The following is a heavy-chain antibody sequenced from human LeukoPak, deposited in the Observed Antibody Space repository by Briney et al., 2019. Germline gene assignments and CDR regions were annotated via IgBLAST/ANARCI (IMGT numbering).Heavy chain of an antibody. Sequence: SGGSLRLSCAASGFTFSNYGMHWVRQAPGKGLEWVAFIRYDGDDKFYADSVKGRFTISRDSSKNTLYLQMNSLGPEDTAVFYCARESTTYRVYGLDAFDAWGQGTVVTVSS. CDR2: IRYDGDDK. CDR1: GFTFSNYG. V-gene: IGHV3-30*02. CDR3: ARESTTYRVYGLDAFDA. J-gene: IGHJ3*01. D-gene: IGHD5/OR15-5a*01.